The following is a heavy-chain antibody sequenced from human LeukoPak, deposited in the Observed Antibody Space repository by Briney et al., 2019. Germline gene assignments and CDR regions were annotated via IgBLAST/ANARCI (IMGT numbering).Heavy chain of an antibody. CDR2: ISGSGGST. J-gene: IGHJ6*03. V-gene: IGHV3-23*01. D-gene: IGHD3-22*01. Sequence: GGSLRLSCAASGFTFSSYAMSWVRQAPGKGLEWVSAISGSGGSTYYADSVKGRFTISRDNSKNTLYLQMNSLRAEDTAVYYCAKSIYDSSGTEDYYYYYMDVWGKGTTVTVSS. CDR1: GFTFSSYA. CDR3: AKSIYDSSGTEDYYYYYMDV.